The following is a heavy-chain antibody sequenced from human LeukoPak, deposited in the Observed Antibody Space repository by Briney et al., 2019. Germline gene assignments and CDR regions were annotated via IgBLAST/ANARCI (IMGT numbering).Heavy chain of an antibody. J-gene: IGHJ6*03. CDR1: GGPFSGHY. Sequence: PSETLSLTCGVSGGPFSGHYWTWLRQTPGKALEWMGEINHGGVTNYNPSLKSRVSISIDTSTNEISLNMSSVTAADTGIYYCARGRNWQTFYHYYMDVWGKGATVTVS. CDR3: ARGRNWQTFYHYYMDV. CDR2: INHGGVT. D-gene: IGHD1-14*01. V-gene: IGHV4-34*01.